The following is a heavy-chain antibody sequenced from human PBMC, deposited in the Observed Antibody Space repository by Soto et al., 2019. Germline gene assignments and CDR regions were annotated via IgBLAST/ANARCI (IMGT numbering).Heavy chain of an antibody. D-gene: IGHD4-17*01. CDR1: GGTFSSYA. CDR2: IIPIFGTA. Sequence: QVQLVQSGAEVKKPGSSVNVSCKASGGTFSSYAISWVRQAPGQGLEWMGGIIPIFGTANYAQKFQGRVTITADDPTSTAYMELSSLSSEDTAVYYSPGVLEYGAALVAFDIWGQGTMVTVSS. V-gene: IGHV1-69*01. J-gene: IGHJ3*02. CDR3: PGVLEYGAALVAFDI.